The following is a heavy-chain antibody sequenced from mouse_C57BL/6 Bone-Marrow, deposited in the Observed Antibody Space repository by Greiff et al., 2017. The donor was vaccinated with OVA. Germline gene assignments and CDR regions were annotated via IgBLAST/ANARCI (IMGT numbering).Heavy chain of an antibody. Sequence: EVQLQQSGAELVRPGASVKLSCTASGFNIKDDYMHWVKQRPEQGLEWIGWIDPENGDTEYASKFQGKATITADTSSNTAYLQLSSLTSEDTAVYYCTTDGNFAYWGQGTLVTVSA. CDR1: GFNIKDDY. CDR2: IDPENGDT. CDR3: TTDGNFAY. V-gene: IGHV14-4*01. J-gene: IGHJ3*01. D-gene: IGHD2-1*01.